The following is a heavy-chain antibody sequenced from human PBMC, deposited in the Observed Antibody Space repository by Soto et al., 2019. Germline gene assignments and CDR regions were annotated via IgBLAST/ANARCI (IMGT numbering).Heavy chain of an antibody. J-gene: IGHJ4*02. CDR2: IILRGVNI. V-gene: IGHV3-48*02. CDR3: SKSPHTNITWPYYFDS. CDR1: GXPLANFW. Sequence: PXGPLRPACIPSGXPLANFWMNWVRQTPGKGVEWISYIILRGVNIYFAESVNCLFHISRENAKNSLILQMNSLRDEDAALYYCSKSPHTNITWPYYFDSWGQGAPGTVS.